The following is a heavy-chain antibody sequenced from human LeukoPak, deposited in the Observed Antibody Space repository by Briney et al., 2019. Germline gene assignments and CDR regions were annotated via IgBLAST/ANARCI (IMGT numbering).Heavy chain of an antibody. D-gene: IGHD3-16*01. CDR3: AKTQLWGGAYYYYYGMDV. Sequence: GGSLRLSCAASGFTFSSYAMSWVRQAPGKGLEWVAVISYDGSNKYYADSVKGRFTISRDNSKNTLYLQMNSLRAEDTAVYYCAKTQLWGGAYYYYYGMDVWGQGTTVTVSS. CDR1: GFTFSSYA. V-gene: IGHV3-30*18. CDR2: ISYDGSNK. J-gene: IGHJ6*02.